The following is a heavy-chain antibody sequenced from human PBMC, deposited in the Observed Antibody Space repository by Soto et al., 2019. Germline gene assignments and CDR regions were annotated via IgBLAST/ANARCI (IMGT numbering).Heavy chain of an antibody. CDR2: IKQDGSEK. CDR1: GFTFSSYW. CDR3: ARFYYDSSGYLPSPYYYYYGMDV. V-gene: IGHV3-7*04. D-gene: IGHD3-22*01. J-gene: IGHJ6*02. Sequence: EVQLVESGGGLVQPGGSLRLSCAASGFTFSSYWMSWVRQAPGKGLEWVANIKQDGSEKYYADSVKGRFTISRDNAKNSLNLXMXGLRAEDTAVYYCARFYYDSSGYLPSPYYYYYGMDVWGQGTTVTVSS.